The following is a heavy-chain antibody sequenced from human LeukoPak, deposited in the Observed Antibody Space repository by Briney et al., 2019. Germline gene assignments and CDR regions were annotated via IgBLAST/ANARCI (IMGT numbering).Heavy chain of an antibody. Sequence: ASVKVSGKASGYTFTGYYMHWVRQAPGQGLEWMGWINPNSGGTNYAQKFQGRVTMTRDTSISTAYMELSRLRSDDTAVYYCARDRGMITFGGVIVIPDFPDYWGQGTLVSVSS. CDR1: GYTFTGYY. CDR2: INPNSGGT. D-gene: IGHD3-16*02. J-gene: IGHJ4*02. V-gene: IGHV1-2*02. CDR3: ARDRGMITFGGVIVIPDFPDY.